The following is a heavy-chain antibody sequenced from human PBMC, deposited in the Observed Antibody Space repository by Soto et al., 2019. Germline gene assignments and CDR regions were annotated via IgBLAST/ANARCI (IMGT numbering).Heavy chain of an antibody. Sequence: PGESLRISCKGSGYSFTSYWIVWVSQMPGKGLEWMGIIYPGDSDTRYSPSFQGQVTISADKSISTAYLQWSSLKASDTAMYYCARSYDSSGYYYILFDYWGQGTLVTVSS. V-gene: IGHV5-51*01. D-gene: IGHD3-22*01. CDR3: ARSYDSSGYYYILFDY. J-gene: IGHJ4*02. CDR2: IYPGDSDT. CDR1: GYSFTSYW.